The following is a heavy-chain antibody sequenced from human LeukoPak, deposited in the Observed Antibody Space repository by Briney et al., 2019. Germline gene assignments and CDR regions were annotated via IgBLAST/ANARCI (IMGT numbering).Heavy chain of an antibody. CDR3: ARDDDWKSGNMAFDY. Sequence: GASVKVSCKASGYSFSNYGISWVRQAPGQGLEWMGWISAHNGNTNYAQKLQGRVTMTTDTSTSTAYMELRSLRSDDTAVYYCARDDDWKSGNMAFDYWGQGTLVTVSS. J-gene: IGHJ4*02. CDR1: GYSFSNYG. D-gene: IGHD1-1*01. V-gene: IGHV1-18*01. CDR2: ISAHNGNT.